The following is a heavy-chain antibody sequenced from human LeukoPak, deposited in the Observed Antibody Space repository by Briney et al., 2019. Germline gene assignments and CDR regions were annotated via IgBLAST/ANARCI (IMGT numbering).Heavy chain of an antibody. Sequence: SETLSLTCTVSGGSISGSSYYWGWIRQPPGKGLEWIGSIYYSGSTYYNPSLKSRVTISVDTSKNQFSLKLSSVTAADTAVYYCARGGGYSGYVNWFDPWGQGTLVTVSS. V-gene: IGHV4-39*07. CDR3: ARGGGYSGYVNWFDP. CDR2: IYYSGST. J-gene: IGHJ5*02. CDR1: GGSISGSSYY. D-gene: IGHD5-12*01.